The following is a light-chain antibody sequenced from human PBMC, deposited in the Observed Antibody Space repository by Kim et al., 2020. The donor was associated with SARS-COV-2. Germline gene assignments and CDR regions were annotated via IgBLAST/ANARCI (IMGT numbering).Light chain of an antibody. CDR3: QQYGSSPFT. CDR2: DAS. V-gene: IGKV3-20*01. J-gene: IGKJ3*01. CDR1: QSVSSSY. Sequence: SPGERATLSCRASQSVSSSYLAWYQQKPGQAPRLLIYDASSRATGIPDRFSGSGSGTDFTLTISRLEPEDFAVYYCQQYGSSPFTFGPGTKVDIK.